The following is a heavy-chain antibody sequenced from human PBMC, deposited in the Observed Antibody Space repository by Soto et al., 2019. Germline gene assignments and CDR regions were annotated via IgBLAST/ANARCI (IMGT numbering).Heavy chain of an antibody. CDR2: IYWDDDK. D-gene: IGHD1-26*01. CDR1: GFALRTSGMG. V-gene: IGHV2-5*02. CDR3: AHASGRFSNFDY. J-gene: IGHJ4*02. Sequence: QITLKESGPTLVKPTQTLTLTCTFSGFALRTSGMGVGWIRQPPGKALEWLARIYWDDDKRYSPSLKTRLTITNDTSKNQVVPTMTKMDPVDTARYYCAHASGRFSNFDYWGQGTLVIVSS.